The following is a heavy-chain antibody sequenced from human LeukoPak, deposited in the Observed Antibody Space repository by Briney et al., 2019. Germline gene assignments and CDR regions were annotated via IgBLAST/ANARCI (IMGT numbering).Heavy chain of an antibody. CDR1: GFTFSSYA. D-gene: IGHD6-13*01. V-gene: IGHV3-23*01. CDR2: ISGSGGST. Sequence: GGSLRLSCAASGFTFSSYAMSWVRQAPGKGLEWVSAISGSGGSTYYADSVKGRFTISRDNSKNTLYLQMSNLRAEDTAVYYCAKDQPRIAAAGTDDYWGQGTLVTVSS. CDR3: AKDQPRIAAAGTDDY. J-gene: IGHJ4*02.